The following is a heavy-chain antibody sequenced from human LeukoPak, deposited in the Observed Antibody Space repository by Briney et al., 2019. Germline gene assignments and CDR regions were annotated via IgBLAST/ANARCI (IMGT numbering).Heavy chain of an antibody. J-gene: IGHJ4*02. CDR1: GGTFSSYA. Sequence: ASVKVSCKASGGTFSSYAISWVRQAPGQGLEWVGGIIPIFGTANYPQKFQGRVTITTDESTSTAYMELSSLRSEDTAMYYCARDKYYDSSGYYGYWGQGTLVTVSS. CDR3: ARDKYYDSSGYYGY. D-gene: IGHD3-22*01. V-gene: IGHV1-69*05. CDR2: IIPIFGTA.